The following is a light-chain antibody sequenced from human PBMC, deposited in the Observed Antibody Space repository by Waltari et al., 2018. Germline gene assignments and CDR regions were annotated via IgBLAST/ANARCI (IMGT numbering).Light chain of an antibody. CDR2: GAS. V-gene: IGKV3-20*01. J-gene: IGKJ1*01. CDR1: QRVRSSY. CDR3: QQYGSSSWT. Sequence: EIVLTQSPGTLSLSPGERATLSCRASQRVRSSYLAWYQQKPGQAPRLLISGASSRATGIPDRFSGSGSGTDFTLAISRLEPEDFAVYYCQQYGSSSWTFGQGTKVEIK.